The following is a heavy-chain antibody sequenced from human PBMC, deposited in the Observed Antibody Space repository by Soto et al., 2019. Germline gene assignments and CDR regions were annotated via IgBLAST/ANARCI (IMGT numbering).Heavy chain of an antibody. Sequence: DSVKVSCQASGYHVTSYVFSWVRQAPGQGLQCTGRISAYNGNTEYAQNVQDRVTMTADTSTSTAYMELRGLRSDDTAVYFCARDSNTFGVVIRKPGAHNYGMDVWGQGTTVTESS. D-gene: IGHD3-3*01. CDR1: GYHVTSYV. V-gene: IGHV1-18*04. J-gene: IGHJ6*02. CDR2: ISAYNGNT. CDR3: ARDSNTFGVVIRKPGAHNYGMDV.